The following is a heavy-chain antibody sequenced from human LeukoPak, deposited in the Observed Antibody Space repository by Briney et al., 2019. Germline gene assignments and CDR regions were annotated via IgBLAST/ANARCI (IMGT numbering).Heavy chain of an antibody. Sequence: QPGGSLRLSCAASGFTFSNHAMSWVRQAPGKGLEWVSVISGSGPTTFYADSVKGRFTISRDNSKNTLYLQMNGLRPEDTALYYCARIGGDSDPFDYWGQGTLVTVSS. CDR3: ARIGGDSDPFDY. J-gene: IGHJ4*02. CDR1: GFTFSNHA. D-gene: IGHD2-21*02. V-gene: IGHV3-23*01. CDR2: ISGSGPTT.